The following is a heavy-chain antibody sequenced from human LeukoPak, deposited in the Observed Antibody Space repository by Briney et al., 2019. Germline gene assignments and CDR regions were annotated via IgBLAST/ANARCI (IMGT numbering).Heavy chain of an antibody. D-gene: IGHD3-16*01. CDR3: ATGMGASAMDNWFDP. V-gene: IGHV1-24*01. Sequence: ASVKVSCKVSGHTLTELSMHWVRQAPGKGLEWMGGFDPEDGETIYAQKFQGRVTMTEDTSTDTAYMELSSLRSEDTAVYYCATGMGASAMDNWFDPWGQGTLVTVSS. J-gene: IGHJ5*02. CDR1: GHTLTELS. CDR2: FDPEDGET.